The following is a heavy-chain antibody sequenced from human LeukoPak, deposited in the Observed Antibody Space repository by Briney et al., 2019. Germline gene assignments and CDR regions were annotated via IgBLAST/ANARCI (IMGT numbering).Heavy chain of an antibody. D-gene: IGHD3-10*01. V-gene: IGHV4-34*01. CDR1: GGSFSGYY. CDR2: INHSGST. Sequence: SETLSLTCAVYGGSFSGYYWSWIRQPPGKGLEWIGEINHSGSTNYNPSLKSRVTISVDTSKNQFSLKLSSVTAADTAVYYCARDNSYYGSGSHFDYWGQGTLVTVSS. J-gene: IGHJ4*02. CDR3: ARDNSYYGSGSHFDY.